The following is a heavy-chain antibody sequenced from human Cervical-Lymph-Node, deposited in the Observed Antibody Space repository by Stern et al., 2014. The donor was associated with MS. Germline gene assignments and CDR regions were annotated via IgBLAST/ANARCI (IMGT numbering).Heavy chain of an antibody. D-gene: IGHD6-13*01. V-gene: IGHV1-69*01. J-gene: IGHJ5*02. Sequence: VQLVESGAEVTKPGSSVTVSCTASGGTFSKFPSSWVRQAPGQGLEWMGGIFPVFGTPTYAQEFRGRVTITADVSTSTVYMELSSLRSDDTAVYYCALSSETSDRWYSLGYDLWGQGTLVTVSS. CDR2: IFPVFGTP. CDR3: ALSSETSDRWYSLGYDL. CDR1: GGTFSKFP.